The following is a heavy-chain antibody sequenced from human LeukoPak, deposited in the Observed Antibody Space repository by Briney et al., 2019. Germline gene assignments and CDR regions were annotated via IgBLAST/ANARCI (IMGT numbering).Heavy chain of an antibody. CDR1: GFTFSSYS. J-gene: IGHJ4*02. V-gene: IGHV3-21*01. CDR3: ARASRWFGPHY. Sequence: GGSLRLSCAASGFTFSSYSMNWVRQAPGKGLEWVSSISSSSSSYIYYADSVKGRFTISRDNAKNSLYLQMNSLRAEDTAVYYCARASRWFGPHYWGQGTLVTVSS. D-gene: IGHD3-10*01. CDR2: ISSSSSSYI.